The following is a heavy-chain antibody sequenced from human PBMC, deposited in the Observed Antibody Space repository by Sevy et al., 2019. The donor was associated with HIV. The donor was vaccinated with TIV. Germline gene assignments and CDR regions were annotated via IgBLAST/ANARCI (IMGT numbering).Heavy chain of an antibody. D-gene: IGHD3-10*01. V-gene: IGHV3-48*02. CDR2: ISSSSSTI. Sequence: GGSLRLSCAASGLTFSSYSMNWVRQAPGKGLEWVSHISSSSSTIYYADSVKGRFTISRDNAKNSLYLQMNSLRDDDTAVYYCARRSITMVRGVISYGMDVWGQGTTVTVS. J-gene: IGHJ6*02. CDR3: ARRSITMVRGVISYGMDV. CDR1: GLTFSSYS.